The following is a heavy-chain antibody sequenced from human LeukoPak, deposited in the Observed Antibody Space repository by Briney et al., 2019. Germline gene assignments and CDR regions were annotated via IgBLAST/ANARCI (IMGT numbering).Heavy chain of an antibody. J-gene: IGHJ2*01. CDR1: GGSFSGYY. D-gene: IGHD6-19*01. CDR3: ARGPFIAVAKGLWYFDL. Sequence: PSETLSLTCAVYGGSFSGYYWSWIRQPPGKGLEWIGEINHSGSTNYNPSLKSRVTISVDTSKNQFSLKLSSVTAADTAVYYCARGPFIAVAKGLWYFDLWGRGTLVTVSS. V-gene: IGHV4-34*01. CDR2: INHSGST.